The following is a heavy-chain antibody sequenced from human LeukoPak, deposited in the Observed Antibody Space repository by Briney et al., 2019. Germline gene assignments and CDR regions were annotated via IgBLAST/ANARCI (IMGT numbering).Heavy chain of an antibody. CDR1: GGSISSSTYY. CDR3: ARHFPVLLYGSSLARSDY. V-gene: IGHV4-39*01. Sequence: SETLSLTCTVYGGSISSSTYYWGWIRQPPGKGLEWIGSIYYSGSTYYNPSLKSRVTISVDTSKNQFSLKLSSVTAADTAVYYCARHFPVLLYGSSLARSDYWGQGTLVTVSS. CDR2: IYYSGST. J-gene: IGHJ4*02. D-gene: IGHD6-13*01.